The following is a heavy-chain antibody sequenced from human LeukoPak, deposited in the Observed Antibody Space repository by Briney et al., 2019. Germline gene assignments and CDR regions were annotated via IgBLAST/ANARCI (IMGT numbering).Heavy chain of an antibody. D-gene: IGHD1-26*01. CDR2: IYYSGST. J-gene: IGHJ4*02. Sequence: SETMSLTCTVSGGSISSGDYYWSWIRQPPGKGLEWIGYIYYSGSTYYNPSLKSRVTISVDTSKNQFSLKLSSVTAADTAVYYCTGGSYSRYFDYWGQGTLVTVSS. CDR1: GGSISSGDYY. CDR3: TGGSYSRYFDY. V-gene: IGHV4-30-4*08.